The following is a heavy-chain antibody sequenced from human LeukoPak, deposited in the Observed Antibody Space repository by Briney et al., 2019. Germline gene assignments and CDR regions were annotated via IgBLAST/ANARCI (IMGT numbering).Heavy chain of an antibody. Sequence: GGSLRLSCAASGFTFSDYYMSWIRQAPGKGLEWVSYISSSGSTIYYADSVKGRFTISRDNSKNTLYLQMNSLRAEDTAVYYCAKDEFLPSYYDYVWGSYRLTLFDYWGQGTLVTVSS. CDR3: AKDEFLPSYYDYVWGSYRLTLFDY. CDR2: ISSSGSTI. V-gene: IGHV3-11*01. D-gene: IGHD3-16*02. CDR1: GFTFSDYY. J-gene: IGHJ4*02.